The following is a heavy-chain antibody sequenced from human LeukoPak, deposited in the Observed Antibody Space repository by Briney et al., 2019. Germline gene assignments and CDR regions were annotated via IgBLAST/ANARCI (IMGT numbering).Heavy chain of an antibody. CDR1: GGSISSNNW. CDR3: AREVTNFGSSYYYYYGMDV. CDR2: IYHSGSP. D-gene: IGHD6-6*01. V-gene: IGHV4-4*02. J-gene: IGHJ6*02. Sequence: SGTLSLTCAVSGGSISSNNWWGWVRQPPGKGLEWIGEIYHSGSPNYNPSLKSRVTISVDKSRNHFSLNLSSVTAADTAVYYCAREVTNFGSSYYYYYGMDVWGQGTTVTVSS.